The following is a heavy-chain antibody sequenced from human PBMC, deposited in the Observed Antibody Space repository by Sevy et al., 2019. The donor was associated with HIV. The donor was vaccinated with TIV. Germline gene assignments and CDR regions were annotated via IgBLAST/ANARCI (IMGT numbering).Heavy chain of an antibody. V-gene: IGHV1-2*02. D-gene: IGHD2-15*01. Sequence: ASVKVSCKASGYTFTGYYMHWVRQAPGQGLEWMGWINPNSGGTNYAQKFQGRVTMTRDTSISTAYMELSRLRSDDTAVYYCARGECSGGSCYPHYYYGMDVWGQGTTVTVSS. CDR1: GYTFTGYY. CDR2: INPNSGGT. J-gene: IGHJ6*02. CDR3: ARGECSGGSCYPHYYYGMDV.